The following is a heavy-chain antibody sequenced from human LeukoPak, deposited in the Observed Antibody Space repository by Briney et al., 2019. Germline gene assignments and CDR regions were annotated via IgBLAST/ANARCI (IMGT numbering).Heavy chain of an antibody. J-gene: IGHJ4*02. CDR3: ARDQAAGSYFDY. D-gene: IGHD6-13*01. V-gene: IGHV3-21*01. Sequence: PGGSLRLSCAASGFTFSSYSMNWVRQAPGKGLEWVSSISSSSSYIYYADSVKGRFTISRDNAKNPLYLQMNSLRAEDTAVHYCARDQAAGSYFDYWGQGTLVTVSS. CDR1: GFTFSSYS. CDR2: ISSSSSYI.